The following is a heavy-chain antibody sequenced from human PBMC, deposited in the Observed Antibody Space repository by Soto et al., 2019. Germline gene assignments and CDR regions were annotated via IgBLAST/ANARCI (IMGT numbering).Heavy chain of an antibody. D-gene: IGHD5-12*01. CDR1: GFTFSSYG. J-gene: IGHJ4*02. CDR2: IWYDGSNK. CDR3: GCRDGYNVDY. V-gene: IGHV3-33*01. Sequence: PGGSLRLSCAASGFTFSSYGMHWVRQAPGKGLEWVAVIWYDGSNKYYADSVKGRFTISRDNSKNTLYLQMNSLRAEDTAVYYCGCRDGYNVDYWGQGTLVTVSS.